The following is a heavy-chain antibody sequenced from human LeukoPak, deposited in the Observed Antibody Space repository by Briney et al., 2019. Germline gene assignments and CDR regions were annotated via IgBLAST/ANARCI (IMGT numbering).Heavy chain of an antibody. CDR2: IYYRGST. D-gene: IGHD3-22*01. CDR3: ARHGSGYYSPYFDY. J-gene: IGHJ4*02. CDR1: GGSISSYY. Sequence: SETLSLTCTVSGGSISSYYWSWIRQPPGKGLEWIGYIYYRGSTNYNPSLESRVTISVDTSKNQFSRKLSSVTAADTAVYYCARHGSGYYSPYFDYWGQGTLVTVSS. V-gene: IGHV4-59*08.